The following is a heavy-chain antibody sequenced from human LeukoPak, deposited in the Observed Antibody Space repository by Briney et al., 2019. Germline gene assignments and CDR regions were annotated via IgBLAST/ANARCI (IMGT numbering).Heavy chain of an antibody. D-gene: IGHD3-22*01. CDR3: ARDRGTYYYDSSGFDY. Sequence: PSETLSLTCTVSGGSTSSYYWSWIRQPAGKGLEWIGRIYTSGSTNYNPSLKSRVTMSVDTSKNQFSLKLSSVTAADTAVYYCARDRGTYYYDSSGFDYWGQGTLVTVSS. V-gene: IGHV4-4*07. CDR1: GGSTSSYY. J-gene: IGHJ4*02. CDR2: IYTSGST.